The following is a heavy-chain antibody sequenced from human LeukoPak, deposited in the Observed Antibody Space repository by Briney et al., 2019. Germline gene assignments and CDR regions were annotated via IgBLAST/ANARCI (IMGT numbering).Heavy chain of an antibody. CDR1: GFTFSDAW. J-gene: IGHJ4*02. V-gene: IGHV3-21*01. CDR2: ISTTSRYI. CDR3: ARGNSDYDHDY. Sequence: KPGGSLRLSCATSGFTFSDAWMTWVRQAPGKGLEWVSSISTTSRYIYYADSVKGRFTVSRDNAKNSLSLQMNSLRAEDTAVYYCARGNSDYDHDYWGQGTLVTVSS. D-gene: IGHD4-11*01.